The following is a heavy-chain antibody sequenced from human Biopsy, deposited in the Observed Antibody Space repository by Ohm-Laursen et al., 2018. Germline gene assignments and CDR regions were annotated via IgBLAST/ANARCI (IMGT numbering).Heavy chain of an antibody. Sequence: TLSLTCTVSGGSISGYHWSWIRKSPGKGLEWHAYISYTGGITSNPSLNGRGTMSLYTSKYQFSLRLIYVTAADTAVYYCARMPHFDYWGQGILVTVSS. V-gene: IGHV4-59*01. D-gene: IGHD2-2*01. CDR3: ARMPHFDY. CDR2: ISYTGGI. CDR1: GGSISGYH. J-gene: IGHJ4*02.